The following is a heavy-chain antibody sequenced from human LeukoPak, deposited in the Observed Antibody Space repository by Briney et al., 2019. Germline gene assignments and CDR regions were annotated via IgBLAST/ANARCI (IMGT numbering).Heavy chain of an antibody. D-gene: IGHD5-18*01. CDR1: GFMFGSYD. Sequence: GGSLRLSCVGSGFMFGSYDMNWVRQAPGRGLEWLSYLTRTSSATWYADSVKGRFTIFRDNAKSSLYLQMNSLRVEDTAVYYCATGGSEYRSDWFDSWGQGTLVNVAS. V-gene: IGHV3-48*01. CDR3: ATGGSEYRSDWFDS. J-gene: IGHJ5*01. CDR2: LTRTSSAT.